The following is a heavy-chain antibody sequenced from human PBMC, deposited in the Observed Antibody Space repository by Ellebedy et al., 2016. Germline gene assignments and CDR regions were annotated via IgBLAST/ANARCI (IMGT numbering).Heavy chain of an antibody. CDR3: ARRMYHTGSYGLGPHDH. J-gene: IGHJ4*02. CDR1: GFTFGDYS. V-gene: IGHV3-48*04. D-gene: IGHD4-17*01. Sequence: GGSLRLXXAASGFTFGDYSMNWVRQAPGKGLEWVSFISSRSSTMYYADSVKGRFIISRDDAKDSLVLQMNSLRAEDTAVYYCARRMYHTGSYGLGPHDHWGQGTLVTVSS. CDR2: ISSRSSTM.